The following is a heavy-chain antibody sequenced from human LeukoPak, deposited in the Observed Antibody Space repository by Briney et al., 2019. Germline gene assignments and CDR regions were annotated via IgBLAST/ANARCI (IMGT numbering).Heavy chain of an antibody. CDR1: GFTFSSYW. CDR2: IKEDGNKQ. CDR3: VRLTEY. Sequence: PGGSLRLSCAASGFTFSSYWMSWVRQAPGKGLEWVANIKEDGNKQYYVDSVKGRFIISRDNAKNSLYLQMNSLRAEDTAVYYCVRLTEYWGQGTLVTVSS. J-gene: IGHJ4*02. D-gene: IGHD1-14*01. V-gene: IGHV3-7*01.